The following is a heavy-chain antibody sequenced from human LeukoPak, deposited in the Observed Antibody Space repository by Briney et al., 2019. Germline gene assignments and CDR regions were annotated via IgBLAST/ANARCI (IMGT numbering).Heavy chain of an antibody. D-gene: IGHD6-13*01. V-gene: IGHV3-30*18. Sequence: GGSLRLSCAASGFTFSSYGMHWVRQAPGKGLEWVAVISYDGSNKYYAGSVKGRFTISRDNSKNTLYLQMNSLRAEDTAVYYCAKDLRWIAAAGQYDAFDIWGQGTMVTVSS. CDR2: ISYDGSNK. CDR3: AKDLRWIAAAGQYDAFDI. CDR1: GFTFSSYG. J-gene: IGHJ3*02.